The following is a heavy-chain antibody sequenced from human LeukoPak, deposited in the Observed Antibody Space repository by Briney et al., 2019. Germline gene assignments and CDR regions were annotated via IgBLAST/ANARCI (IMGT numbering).Heavy chain of an antibody. V-gene: IGHV5-51*01. CDR3: ARFYDILTGYLDY. CDR1: GYNFPNYW. Sequence: GESLKISCKGSGYNFPNYWIGWVRQMPGKGLEWVGIIYPADSDTTYSPSFEGQVTISANKSINTAYLQWGSLKASDTAMYYCARFYDILTGYLDYWGQGTLVTVSS. CDR2: IYPADSDT. D-gene: IGHD3-9*01. J-gene: IGHJ4*02.